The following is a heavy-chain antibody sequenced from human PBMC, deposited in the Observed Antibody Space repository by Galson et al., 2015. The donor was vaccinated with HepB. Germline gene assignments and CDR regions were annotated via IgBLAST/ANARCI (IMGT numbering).Heavy chain of an antibody. CDR2: MYVGGST. D-gene: IGHD3-22*01. V-gene: IGHV3-53*04. CDR1: GFTVSSNY. CDR3: AKGGIASTSGYATWYFDL. J-gene: IGHJ2*01. Sequence: SLRLSCAASGFTVSSNYMTWVRQAPGKGLEWVSIMYVGGSTSYVDSVKGRFTISSHNSKNTLYLQMNSLRPEDTAVYYCAKGGIASTSGYATWYFDLWGRGTLVTV.